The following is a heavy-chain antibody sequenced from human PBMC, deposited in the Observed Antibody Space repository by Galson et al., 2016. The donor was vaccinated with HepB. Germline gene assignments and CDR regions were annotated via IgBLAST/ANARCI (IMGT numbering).Heavy chain of an antibody. J-gene: IGHJ5*02. CDR1: GYTFFNYA. CDR3: ARHIDNWFDT. CDR2: INTHNSDP. V-gene: IGHV1-18*01. D-gene: IGHD5-12*01. Sequence: PVKVSCKASGYTFFNYAITWVRQAPGQGLEWMGWINTHNSDPNYAQKLQDRVTLTTNTSTMTAYMELWSLRSDDTAVDYCARHIDNWFDTWGQGTLATVSS.